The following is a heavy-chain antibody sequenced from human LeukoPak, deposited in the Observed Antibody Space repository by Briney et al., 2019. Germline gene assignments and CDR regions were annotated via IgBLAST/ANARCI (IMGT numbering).Heavy chain of an antibody. J-gene: IGHJ4*02. CDR1: GFTFRTSA. D-gene: IGHD3-10*01. CDR3: ATANPTPRGINFDY. V-gene: IGHV3-23*01. Sequence: GGSLRLSCAASGFTFRTSAMSWVRLPPGKGLQWLSSINGGDYSTYYADSVKGRFTISRDSSKNILYLQMNSLGTDDTAIYYCATANPTPRGINFDYWGQGTLVTVSS. CDR2: INGGDYST.